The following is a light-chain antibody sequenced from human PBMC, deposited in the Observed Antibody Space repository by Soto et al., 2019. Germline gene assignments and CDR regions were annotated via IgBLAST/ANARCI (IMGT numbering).Light chain of an antibody. CDR1: NSNVGSNT. J-gene: IGLJ2*01. CDR3: AACDDGLRAVV. V-gene: IGLV1-44*01. Sequence: QSALTQPPSVSGTPGQRITISCSGINSNVGSNTVNWYQQLPGAAPKLLMYTDNQRPSRVPDRFSGSKSGTAASLAISGLLSQDEAEYYCAACDDGLRAVVFGGGTKLTVL. CDR2: TDN.